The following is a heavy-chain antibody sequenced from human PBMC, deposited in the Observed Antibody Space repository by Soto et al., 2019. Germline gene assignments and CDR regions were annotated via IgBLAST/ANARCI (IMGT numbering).Heavy chain of an antibody. CDR1: GGSISSSSYY. CDR2: IYYSGST. J-gene: IGHJ5*02. D-gene: IGHD1-7*01. Sequence: QLQLQESGPGLVKPSETLSLTCTVSGGSISSSSYYWGWIRQPPGKGLEWIGSIYYSGSTYYNPSLKSLVTLSVDTSKNQFSLKLSSVTAAVTAVYYCARHRASHSGTGKRYPLFDPWGRVSLVTVS. CDR3: ARHRASHSGTGKRYPLFDP. V-gene: IGHV4-39*01.